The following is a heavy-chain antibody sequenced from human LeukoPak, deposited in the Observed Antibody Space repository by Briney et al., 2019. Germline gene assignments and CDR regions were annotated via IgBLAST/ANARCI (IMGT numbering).Heavy chain of an antibody. Sequence: SETLSLTCTVSGVSISTVGYYWGWLRQLPGKGLEYFASIDSSGTAYYNPSLQSRVTISADTSKNQFSLKLSSVTAADTAVYYCTRDRGQWLVDYWGQGTLVTVSS. D-gene: IGHD6-19*01. CDR2: IDSSGTA. J-gene: IGHJ4*02. V-gene: IGHV4-39*07. CDR3: TRDRGQWLVDY. CDR1: GVSISTVGYY.